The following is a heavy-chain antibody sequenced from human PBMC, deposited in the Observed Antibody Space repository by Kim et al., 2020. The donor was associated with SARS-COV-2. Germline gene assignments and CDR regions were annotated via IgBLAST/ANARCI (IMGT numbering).Heavy chain of an antibody. D-gene: IGHD3-10*01. CDR3: VKGLITLLRGY. Sequence: GGSLRLSCAASGFTFSSYGMHWVRQAPGKGLEWVAVISYDGSNKYYADSVKGRFTISRDNSQTTLYLQTNSLRAEAPAVYYCVKGLITLLRGYWGQGTL. CDR2: ISYDGSNK. V-gene: IGHV3-30*18. J-gene: IGHJ4*02. CDR1: GFTFSSYG.